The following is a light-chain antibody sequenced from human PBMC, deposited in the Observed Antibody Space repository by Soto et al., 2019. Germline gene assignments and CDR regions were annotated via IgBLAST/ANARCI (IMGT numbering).Light chain of an antibody. CDR3: SSHTSATTQVL. J-gene: IGLJ2*01. Sequence: QSVLTQPASVSGSPGQSITISCTGTSSDIGGYDFVSWYQQHPGKPPKVMIFEVSKRPSGVSSRFSGSKSGNTASLTISGLQAEGEGVYFCSSHTSATTQVLFGGGTQLTVL. V-gene: IGLV2-14*01. CDR1: SSDIGGYDF. CDR2: EVS.